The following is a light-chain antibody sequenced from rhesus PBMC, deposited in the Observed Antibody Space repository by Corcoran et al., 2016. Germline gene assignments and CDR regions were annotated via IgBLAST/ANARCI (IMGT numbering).Light chain of an antibody. CDR1: QGITHD. V-gene: IGKV1-33*02. Sequence: DIQMTQSPSSLSASVGDRVTITCRASQGITHDLAWYQQKPGETPKLLIYGASSLQSGIPSRFSGSGSGTDFTLPISSLQSEDFATYYCQHYYSTPYSFGQGTKVEIK. CDR3: QHYYSTPYS. J-gene: IGKJ2*01. CDR2: GAS.